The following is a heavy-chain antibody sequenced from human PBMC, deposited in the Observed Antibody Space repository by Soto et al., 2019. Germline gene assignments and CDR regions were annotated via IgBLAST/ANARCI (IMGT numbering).Heavy chain of an antibody. CDR2: INHSGST. D-gene: IGHD3-9*01. V-gene: IGHV4-34*01. Sequence: SETLSLTCAVYGGSFGGYYWSWIRHPPGKGLEWIGEINHSGSTNYNPSLKSRVTISVDTSKNQFSLKLSSVTAADTAVYYCARGRHILTGYYISYSYYGMDVWGQGTTVT. J-gene: IGHJ6*02. CDR1: GGSFGGYY. CDR3: ARGRHILTGYYISYSYYGMDV.